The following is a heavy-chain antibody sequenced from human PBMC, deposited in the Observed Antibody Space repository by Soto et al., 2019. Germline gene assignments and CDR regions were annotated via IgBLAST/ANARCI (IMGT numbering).Heavy chain of an antibody. D-gene: IGHD2-15*01. Sequence: ALVKVSCEASGNTFTSYSLHWVRQAPGQRLEWMGWINAGNGNTKYSQKFQGRVTITRDTSASTAYMELSSLRSEDTAVYYCARDLGGWPDYWGQGTLVTVSS. J-gene: IGHJ4*02. CDR3: ARDLGGWPDY. CDR1: GNTFTSYS. CDR2: INAGNGNT. V-gene: IGHV1-3*01.